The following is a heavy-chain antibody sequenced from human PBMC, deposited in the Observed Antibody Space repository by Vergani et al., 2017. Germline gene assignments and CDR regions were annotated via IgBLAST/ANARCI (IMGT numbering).Heavy chain of an antibody. Sequence: QVHLVESGGGVVQPGRSLTLSCVASGFSFRGLGMHWFRQAPGKGREWVAMISYDGDRRDYGDFAKGRFTISRDSSKTVYLQMNSLRVEDTAMYFCARGGYGDYSLYYYSGMDVWGEGTTVTVSS. V-gene: IGHV3-30*03. CDR1: GFSFRGLG. CDR3: ARGGYGDYSLYYYSGMDV. J-gene: IGHJ6*04. CDR2: ISYDGDRR. D-gene: IGHD4-17*01.